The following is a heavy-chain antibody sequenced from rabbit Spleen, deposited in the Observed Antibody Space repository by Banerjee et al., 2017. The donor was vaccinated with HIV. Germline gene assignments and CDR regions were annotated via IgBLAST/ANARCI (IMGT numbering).Heavy chain of an antibody. D-gene: IGHD1-1*01. J-gene: IGHJ4*01. Sequence: EQLEESGGGLVKPEGSLTLTCKASGVSLNGKDVMCWVRQAPGKGLEWIACINIVTGKSVYASWAKGRFTMSRTSSTTVTLQMTSLTAADTAIYFCARDLVAVIGWNFNLWGPGTLVTVS. CDR3: ARDLVAVIGWNFNL. CDR2: INIVTGKS. CDR1: GVSLNGKDV. V-gene: IGHV1S45*01.